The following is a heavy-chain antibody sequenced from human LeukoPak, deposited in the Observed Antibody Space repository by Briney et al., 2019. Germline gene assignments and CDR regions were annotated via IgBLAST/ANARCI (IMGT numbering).Heavy chain of an antibody. Sequence: SETLSLTCTVSGGSISSSSYYWGWIRQPPGKGLEGIGSIYYSGSTYYSPSLKSRVTISVDTSKNQFSLKLSSVTAADTAVYYCARDGGTETYYYDSGLWGQGTMVTVSS. D-gene: IGHD3-22*01. CDR2: IYYSGST. CDR3: ARDGGTETYYYDSGL. J-gene: IGHJ3*01. V-gene: IGHV4-39*07. CDR1: GGSISSSSYY.